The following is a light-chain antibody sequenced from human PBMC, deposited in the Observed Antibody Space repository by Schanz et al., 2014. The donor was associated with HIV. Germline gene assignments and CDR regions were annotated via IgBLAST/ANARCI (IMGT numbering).Light chain of an antibody. Sequence: DIQMTQSPSFVSASVGDTVTITCRASQGITRWLAWYQQRPGRAPNLLIYGATTLQSGVPSRFSGSGYGTNFTLTISSLQPEDFASYYCQQASSSPITFGQGTRLEIK. CDR3: QQASSSPIT. CDR1: QGITRW. V-gene: IGKV1-12*01. J-gene: IGKJ5*01. CDR2: GAT.